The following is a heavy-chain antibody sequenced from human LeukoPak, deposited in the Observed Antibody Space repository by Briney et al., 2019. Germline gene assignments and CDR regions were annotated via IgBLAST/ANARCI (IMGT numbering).Heavy chain of an antibody. CDR1: GGSISSNGYY. V-gene: IGHV4-31*03. Sequence: PSQTLSLTCTVSGGSISSNGYYWSWIRQHPGKGLEWIGYIYYCGGTYYNPSPKSRLTISVDTSKNQFSLKLSSVTAADTAVYYCATLGFRVDYWGQGTLVTVSS. J-gene: IGHJ4*02. D-gene: IGHD7-27*01. CDR3: ATLGFRVDY. CDR2: IYYCGGT.